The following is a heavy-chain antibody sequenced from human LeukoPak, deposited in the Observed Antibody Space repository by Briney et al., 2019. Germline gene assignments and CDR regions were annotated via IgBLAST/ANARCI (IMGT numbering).Heavy chain of an antibody. D-gene: IGHD5-18*01. CDR3: ARDIVGYSYGVDF. J-gene: IGHJ4*02. CDR1: GFTVSSNY. Sequence: GGSLRLSCAASGFTVSSNYMSWVRQAPGKGLEWVSVIYSGGSTYYADSVKGRFTISRDNSKNTLYLQMNSLRAEDTAMYFCARDIVGYSYGVDFWGLGTLVTVSS. CDR2: IYSGGST. V-gene: IGHV3-66*01.